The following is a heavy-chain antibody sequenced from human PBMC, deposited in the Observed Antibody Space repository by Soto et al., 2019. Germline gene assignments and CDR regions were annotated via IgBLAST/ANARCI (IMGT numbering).Heavy chain of an antibody. Sequence: EVQLVEAGGDLVQPGGSLRLSCAASGFTFSSHERNWIRQAPGKGLEWVSYISSSGTTMYYADSVKGRFTISRDNAKNSLFLQMNSLRAEDTALYYCARGGVYWGQGTLVTVSS. CDR3: ARGGVY. V-gene: IGHV3-48*03. CDR2: ISSSGTTM. J-gene: IGHJ4*02. CDR1: GFTFSSHE. D-gene: IGHD2-8*01.